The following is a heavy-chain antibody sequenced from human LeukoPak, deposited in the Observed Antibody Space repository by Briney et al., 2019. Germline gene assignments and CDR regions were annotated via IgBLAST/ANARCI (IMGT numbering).Heavy chain of an antibody. V-gene: IGHV3-21*01. Sequence: GGSLRLSCVASGFTFSSYSMNWVRQAPGKGLEWVSSISSSSSYIYYADSVKGRFTISRDNAKNSLYLQMNSLRAEDTAVYYCARDILDDYVPYWGQGTLVTVSS. J-gene: IGHJ4*02. CDR2: ISSSSSYI. CDR3: ARDILDDYVPY. D-gene: IGHD3-16*01. CDR1: GFTFSSYS.